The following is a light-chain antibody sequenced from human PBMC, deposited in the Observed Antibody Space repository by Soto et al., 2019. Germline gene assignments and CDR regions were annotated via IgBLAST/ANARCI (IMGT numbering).Light chain of an antibody. Sequence: AIQMTQSPSSLSASVGDRVTITCRASQGIRNDLGWYKKKTGKAPKIMIYAASSLHSGVPSRLSGSGSGKDVTLTISSLKTEEGATYYCLQDYNYPPAFGQGTKVDIK. J-gene: IGKJ1*01. V-gene: IGKV1-6*01. CDR2: AAS. CDR1: QGIRND. CDR3: LQDYNYPPA.